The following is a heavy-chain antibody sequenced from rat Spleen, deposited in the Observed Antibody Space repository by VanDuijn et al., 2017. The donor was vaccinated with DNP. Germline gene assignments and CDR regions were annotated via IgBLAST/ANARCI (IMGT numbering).Heavy chain of an antibody. CDR1: GFNFNDYW. D-gene: IGHD1-6*01. CDR2: IISDGSRT. V-gene: IGHV5S10*01. J-gene: IGHJ2*01. Sequence: EVQLVETGGGLVQPGNSLKLSCAASGFNFNDYWMGWVRQAPKKGLEWVATIISDGSRTYYRDSVKGRFTISRDNAKSTLYLQMNSLRSEDTATYYCARRAYYGLSFYFDYWGQGVMVTVSS. CDR3: ARRAYYGLSFYFDY.